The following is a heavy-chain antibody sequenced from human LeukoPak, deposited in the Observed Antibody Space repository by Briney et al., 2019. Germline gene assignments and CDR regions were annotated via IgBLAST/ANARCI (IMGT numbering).Heavy chain of an antibody. CDR2: IYPRDGST. CDR1: GYTFTSNY. Sequence: ASVTVSCTASGYTFTSNYIHWVRQAPGQGLEWMGMIYPRDGSTSYAQKFQGRVTVTRDTSTSTVHMELSGLRSEDTAVYYCARDQEGFDYWGQGTLVTVSS. CDR3: ARDQEGFDY. J-gene: IGHJ4*02. V-gene: IGHV1-46*01.